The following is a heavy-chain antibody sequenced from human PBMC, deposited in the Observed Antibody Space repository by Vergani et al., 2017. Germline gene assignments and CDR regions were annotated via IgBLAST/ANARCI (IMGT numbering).Heavy chain of an antibody. CDR1: GFTFSSYA. J-gene: IGHJ6*03. D-gene: IGHD6-13*01. CDR2: ISGSGGST. Sequence: EVQLLESGGGLVQPGGSLRLSCAASGFTFSSYAMSWVRQAPGKGLEWVSAISGSGGSTYYADSVKGRFTISRDNSKNTLYLQMNSLRAEDTAVYYCAKIGYSSSWYEDRDYYMDVWGKGTTVTVSS. CDR3: AKIGYSSSWYEDRDYYMDV. V-gene: IGHV3-23*01.